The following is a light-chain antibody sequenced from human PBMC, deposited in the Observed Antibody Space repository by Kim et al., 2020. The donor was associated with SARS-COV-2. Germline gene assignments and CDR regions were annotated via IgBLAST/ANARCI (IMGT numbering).Light chain of an antibody. Sequence: MARSCTGASSDGGDYNGGSWDEQRPGEAPKLMIYDVTKRPSGVSNRFSGAKSGNTASLTISGLQAEDEADYFCTSYTSSSTLHVVFGGGTQLTVL. J-gene: IGLJ2*01. CDR1: SSDGGDYNG. V-gene: IGLV2-14*03. CDR2: DVT. CDR3: TSYTSSSTLHVV.